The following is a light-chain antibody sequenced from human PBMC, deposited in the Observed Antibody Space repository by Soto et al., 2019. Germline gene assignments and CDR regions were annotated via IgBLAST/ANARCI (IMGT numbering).Light chain of an antibody. V-gene: IGKV3D-15*01. CDR1: QTLSSRH. CDR3: QQYNNGPPIT. Sequence: VLTEYPGTPSCSPGAIATLSCRAIQTLSSRHLAWYQQKPGQAPRLLIYDASNRATGIPARFSGSGSGTEFTLTISSLQSEDFAVYYCQQYNNGPPITFGQGTRLEIK. CDR2: DAS. J-gene: IGKJ5*01.